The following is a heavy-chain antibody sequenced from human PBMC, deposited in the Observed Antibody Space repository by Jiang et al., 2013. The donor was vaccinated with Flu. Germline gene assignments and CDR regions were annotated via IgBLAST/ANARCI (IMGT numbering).Heavy chain of an antibody. CDR2: IYYRGST. CDR3: ARPGGGGYGFGWYSFDY. J-gene: IGHJ4*02. V-gene: IGHV4-59*08. Sequence: GSGLVKPSETLSLTCTVSNSSISSHYWSWIRQPPGKGLEWVGYIYYRGSTNYNPSLKSRVTISVDTSKNQFSLNLSSVTAADTAVYYCARPGGGGYGFGWYSFDYWGQGILVTVSS. D-gene: IGHD6-19*01. CDR1: NSSISSHY.